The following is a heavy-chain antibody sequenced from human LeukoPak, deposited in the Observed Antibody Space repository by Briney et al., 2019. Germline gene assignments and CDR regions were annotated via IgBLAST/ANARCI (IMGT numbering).Heavy chain of an antibody. CDR3: VKDDGWIQYAN. CDR2: ISGSGSST. V-gene: IGHV3-23*01. CDR1: GFTFSNYG. D-gene: IGHD5-24*01. J-gene: IGHJ4*02. Sequence: GGSLRLSCAASGFTFSNYGMSWVRQASGKGLEWVSVISGSGSSTYYADSVKGRFTISRDNSKNTLYLQMSSLRAEDTAVYYCVKDDGWIQYANWGQGTLVTVSS.